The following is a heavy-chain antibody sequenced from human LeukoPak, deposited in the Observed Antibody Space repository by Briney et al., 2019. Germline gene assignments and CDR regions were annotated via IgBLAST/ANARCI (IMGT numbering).Heavy chain of an antibody. D-gene: IGHD3-22*01. Sequence: GRSLRLSCAASGFTFSSYAMHWVRQAPGKGLEWVAVISYDGSNKYYADSVKGRFIISRDNSKNTLYLQMNSLRAEDTAVYYCARDQRGYYPSFDYWGQGTLVTVSS. CDR1: GFTFSSYA. CDR2: ISYDGSNK. CDR3: ARDQRGYYPSFDY. V-gene: IGHV3-30*01. J-gene: IGHJ4*02.